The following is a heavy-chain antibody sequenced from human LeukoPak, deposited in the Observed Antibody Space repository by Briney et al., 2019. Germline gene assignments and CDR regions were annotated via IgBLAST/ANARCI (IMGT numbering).Heavy chain of an antibody. CDR2: LYYSGST. Sequence: SETLSLTCTVSGVSISNSDYYWGGIRQPPGKGLEWFVSLYYSGSTYYNPSLKTRLTISVDTSKTQFSVKLSSVTGADTAVYYCARHASESSTSEYWGEGNLVTVSS. D-gene: IGHD2-2*01. CDR3: ARHASESSTSEY. J-gene: IGHJ4*02. CDR1: GVSISNSDYY. V-gene: IGHV4-39*01.